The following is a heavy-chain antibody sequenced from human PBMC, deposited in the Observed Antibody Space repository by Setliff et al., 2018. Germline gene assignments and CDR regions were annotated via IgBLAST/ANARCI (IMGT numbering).Heavy chain of an antibody. V-gene: IGHV1-18*01. CDR3: ARGPLDFVVTPAAAKFDY. D-gene: IGHD2-2*01. J-gene: IGHJ4*02. CDR1: GFRFTNFG. CDR2: ISPYSGNT. Sequence: ASVKVSCKTSGFRFTNFGFSWVRQAPGQGLEWLGSISPYSGNTNFPQWLQDRVTMTIDTLTSTAYMELRSLRSDDTAVYYCARGPLDFVVTPAAAKFDYWGQGTLVTVSS.